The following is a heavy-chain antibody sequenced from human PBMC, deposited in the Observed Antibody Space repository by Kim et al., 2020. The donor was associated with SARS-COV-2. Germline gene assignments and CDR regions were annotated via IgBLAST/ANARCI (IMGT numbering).Heavy chain of an antibody. CDR1: GGSISRYF. D-gene: IGHD3-9*01. J-gene: IGHJ4*02. CDR2: INYSGST. V-gene: IGHV4-59*12. Sequence: SETLSLTCSVSGGSISRYFWSWIRQPPGKGLEWIGYINYSGSTKYNPSLESRVTLSVDPSKNQFSLTLTSVTAADTAVYYCARVLTTGYSDSWGRGTLVT. CDR3: ARVLTTGYSDS.